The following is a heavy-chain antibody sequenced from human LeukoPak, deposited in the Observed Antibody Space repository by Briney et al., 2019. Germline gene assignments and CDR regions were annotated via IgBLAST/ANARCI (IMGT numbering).Heavy chain of an antibody. D-gene: IGHD2-15*01. V-gene: IGHV1-2*06. CDR3: ARARGYCSGGSCYGPFDH. J-gene: IGHJ4*02. CDR1: GYTFTGYY. Sequence: ASVKVSCKASGYTFTGYYMHWVRQAPGQGLEWMGRINTNSGGTNYAQKFQGRVTMTRDTSIGTAYLELIRLKSEDTAVYYCARARGYCSGGSCYGPFDHWGQGTLVTVSS. CDR2: INTNSGGT.